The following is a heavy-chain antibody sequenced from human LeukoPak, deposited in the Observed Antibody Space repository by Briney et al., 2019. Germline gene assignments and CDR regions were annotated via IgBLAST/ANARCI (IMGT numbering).Heavy chain of an antibody. CDR1: GYTFTSYD. CDR2: MNPNSGNT. D-gene: IGHD2-21*02. J-gene: IGHJ4*02. CDR3: ARKGKVTAGTHYFDY. V-gene: IGHV1-8*01. Sequence: ASVKVSCKASGYTFTSYDVQWVRQATGQGLEWMGRMNPNSGNTGYAQRFQGRVTMTRDTSISTAYMELSSLRSEDTAVYYCARKGKVTAGTHYFDYWGQGTLVTVSS.